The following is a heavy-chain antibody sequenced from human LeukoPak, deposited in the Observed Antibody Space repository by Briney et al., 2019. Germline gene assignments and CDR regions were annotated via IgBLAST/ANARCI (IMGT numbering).Heavy chain of an antibody. V-gene: IGHV3-23*01. D-gene: IGHD3-10*01. J-gene: IGHJ4*02. CDR1: GFTFSSYA. CDR3: AKLPYYYGSGFDY. CDR2: ISGSGGST. Sequence: GGSLRLSCAASGFTFSSYAMSWVRQATGKGLEWVSAISGSGGSTYYADSVKGRFTISRDNSKNTLYLQMNSLRAEDTAVYYCAKLPYYYGSGFDYWGQGTLVTVSS.